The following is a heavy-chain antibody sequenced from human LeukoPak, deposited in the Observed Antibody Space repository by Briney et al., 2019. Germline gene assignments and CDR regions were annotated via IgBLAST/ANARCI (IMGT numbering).Heavy chain of an antibody. V-gene: IGHV4-39*07. Sequence: PSETLSLTCTVSGGSISSSSYYWGWIRQPPGKGLEWIGSIYYSGSTYYNPSLKSRVTISVDTSKNQFSLKLSSVTAADTAVYYCARGHIVVVTAIRLSMGGYFDYWGQGTLVTVSS. D-gene: IGHD2-21*02. CDR2: IYYSGST. CDR1: GGSISSSSYY. CDR3: ARGHIVVVTAIRLSMGGYFDY. J-gene: IGHJ4*02.